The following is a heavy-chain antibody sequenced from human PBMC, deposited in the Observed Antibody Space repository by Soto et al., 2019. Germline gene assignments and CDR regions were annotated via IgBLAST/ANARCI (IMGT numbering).Heavy chain of an antibody. J-gene: IGHJ4*02. V-gene: IGHV3-7*01. Sequence: GGPLTLSCGASEYSISSYWTNWVRQAPGKGLEWVANINEDGSEKYYVDSAKGRFTISRDNAKNSLYLQMSSLRAEDTALYYCARDLFDYWGQGTLVTVSS. CDR1: EYSISSYW. CDR3: ARDLFDY. CDR2: INEDGSEK.